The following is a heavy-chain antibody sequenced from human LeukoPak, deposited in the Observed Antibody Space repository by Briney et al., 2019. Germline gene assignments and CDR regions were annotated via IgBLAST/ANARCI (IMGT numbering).Heavy chain of an antibody. J-gene: IGHJ6*02. Sequence: GGSLRLSCAASGFTFSSYEINWVRQAPRKGPEGVAYISSRGSTMYYAAAVKGRFTISRANAKNSLYLQMNSLRAEDTAVYYCARETIAAAGTGNYYYYGMDVWGQGTTVTVSS. CDR3: ARETIAAAGTGNYYYYGMDV. CDR2: ISSRGSTM. D-gene: IGHD6-13*01. CDR1: GFTFSSYE. V-gene: IGHV3-48*03.